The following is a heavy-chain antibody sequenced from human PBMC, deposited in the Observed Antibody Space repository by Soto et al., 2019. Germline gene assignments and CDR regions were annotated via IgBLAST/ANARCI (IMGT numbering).Heavy chain of an antibody. Sequence: GGSLRLSCAASGFTFSSYWMSWVRQAPGKGLEWVANINQDGSEKYYVDSVKGRFTISRDNAKNSLYLQMNSLRAEDTAVYYCAREAYSTPSEGWFDPWGQGTLVTVSS. J-gene: IGHJ5*02. CDR3: AREAYSTPSEGWFDP. CDR2: INQDGSEK. V-gene: IGHV3-7*01. D-gene: IGHD3-16*01. CDR1: GFTFSSYW.